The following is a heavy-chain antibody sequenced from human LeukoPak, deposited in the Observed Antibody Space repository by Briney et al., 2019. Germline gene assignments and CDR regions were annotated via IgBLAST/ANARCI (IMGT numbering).Heavy chain of an antibody. D-gene: IGHD7-27*01. CDR2: IYTSGST. V-gene: IGHV4-61*02. CDR3: ARDRLGIGY. CDR1: GGSISSGSYY. Sequence: PSETLSLTCTVSGGSISSGSYYWSWIRQPAGKGLEWIGRIYTSGSTNYNPSLKSRVTISVDTSKNQFSLKLSSVTAADTAVYYCARDRLGIGYWGQGTLVTVSS. J-gene: IGHJ4*02.